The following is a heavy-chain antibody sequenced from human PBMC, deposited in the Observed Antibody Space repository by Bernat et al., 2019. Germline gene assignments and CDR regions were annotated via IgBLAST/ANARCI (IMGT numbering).Heavy chain of an antibody. CDR1: GFSLDDYA. CDR3: VKGSDSSGPYFDY. CDR2: ISWNSGSV. Sequence: EVQLVESGGGLVQPGRSLRLSCAASGFSLDDYAMQWVRQGPGKGLEWVSGISWNSGSVDYAESVKGRFTISRDNAKNTLYLQMNSRRAEDTALYYCVKGSDSSGPYFDYWGQGTLVTVSS. D-gene: IGHD3-22*01. V-gene: IGHV3-9*01. J-gene: IGHJ4*02.